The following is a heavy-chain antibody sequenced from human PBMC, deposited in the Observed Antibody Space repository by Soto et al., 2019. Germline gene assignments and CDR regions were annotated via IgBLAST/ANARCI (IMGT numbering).Heavy chain of an antibody. V-gene: IGHV3-72*01. J-gene: IGHJ4*02. D-gene: IGHD2-21*01. CDR1: GFTFSGYY. Sequence: EVHLVESGGTLVQPGGSLRLSCAGSGFTFSGYYIDWVRQAPGKGLEWVGRSRDKGNSYSTDYAASVKGRFTVSRDASKNSLYLQMNSLKADDAALDYCARSIPGGTSVDYWGQGTLVTVSS. CDR2: SRDKGNSYST. CDR3: ARSIPGGTSVDY.